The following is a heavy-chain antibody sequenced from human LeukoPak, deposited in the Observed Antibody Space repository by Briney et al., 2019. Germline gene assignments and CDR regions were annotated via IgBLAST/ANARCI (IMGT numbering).Heavy chain of an antibody. D-gene: IGHD3-22*01. CDR3: ARERGNDSRDLGFDY. CDR1: GGSISSYY. CDR2: IYYSGST. J-gene: IGHJ4*02. Sequence: SVTLSLTCTVSGGSISSYYWSWIRQPPGKGLEWIGYIYYSGSTNCNPSLKSRVTISVDTSKNQFSLKLSSVTAADTAVYYCARERGNDSRDLGFDYWGQGTLVTVSA. V-gene: IGHV4-59*01.